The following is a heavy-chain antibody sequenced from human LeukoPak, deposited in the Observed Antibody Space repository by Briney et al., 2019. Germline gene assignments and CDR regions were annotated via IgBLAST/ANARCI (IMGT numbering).Heavy chain of an antibody. J-gene: IGHJ4*02. D-gene: IGHD4-11*01. CDR3: ARGNRYSIPYYFDY. CDR2: IFSGGSA. CDR1: GITVSDSH. Sequence: PGGSLRLSCAVSGITVSDSHMNWVRQAPGKGLEWVSVIFSGGSAYYADSVKGRFTISRDNSKSTLYLQMNNLRDDDTAFYYCARGNRYSIPYYFDYWGQGSLVTVSS. V-gene: IGHV3-66*01.